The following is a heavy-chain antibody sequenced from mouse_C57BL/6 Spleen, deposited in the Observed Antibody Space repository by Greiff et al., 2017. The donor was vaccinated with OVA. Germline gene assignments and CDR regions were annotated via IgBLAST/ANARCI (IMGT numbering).Heavy chain of an antibody. Sequence: EVKLMESGGGLVKPGGSLKLSCAASGFTFSDYGMHWVRRAPEKGLEWVAYISSGNSTIYYADTVKGRFTISRDNAKNTLFLQMTSLRSEDTAMYYCARPGYGNGFAYWGQGTLVTVSA. V-gene: IGHV5-17*01. CDR1: GFTFSDYG. CDR3: ARPGYGNGFAY. CDR2: ISSGNSTI. J-gene: IGHJ3*01. D-gene: IGHD2-10*02.